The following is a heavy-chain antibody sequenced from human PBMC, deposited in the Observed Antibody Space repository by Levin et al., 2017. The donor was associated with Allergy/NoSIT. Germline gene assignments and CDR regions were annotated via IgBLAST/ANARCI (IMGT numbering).Heavy chain of an antibody. D-gene: IGHD3-16*01. CDR2: ISSSGGST. CDR1: GFPFSSSA. V-gene: IGHV3-23*01. Sequence: LSLTCAASGFPFSSSAMTWVRQTPGKGLKWVSGISSSGGSTSYAESVKGRFTISRDNSRNTLYLQMNSLRAEDTAVYYCAKRDYDFVWGSPGGYWGQGILVTVSS. CDR3: AKRDYDFVWGSPGGY. J-gene: IGHJ4*02.